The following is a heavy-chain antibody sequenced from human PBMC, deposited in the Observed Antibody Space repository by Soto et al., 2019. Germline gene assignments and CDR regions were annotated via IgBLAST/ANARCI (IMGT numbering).Heavy chain of an antibody. CDR1: GFTFTSSA. CDR2: IVVGSGNT. V-gene: IGHV1-58*01. D-gene: IGHD3-22*01. CDR3: AADPYYYDSSGYYGNYYYYYGMDV. Sequence: ASVKVSCKASGFTFTSSAVQWVRQARGQRLEWIGWIVVGSGNTNYAQKFQERVTITRDMSTSTAYMELSSLRSEDTAVYYCAADPYYYDSSGYYGNYYYYYGMDVWGQGTTVTAP. J-gene: IGHJ6*02.